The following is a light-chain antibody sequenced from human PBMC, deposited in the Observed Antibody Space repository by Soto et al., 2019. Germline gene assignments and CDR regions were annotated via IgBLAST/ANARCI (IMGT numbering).Light chain of an antibody. CDR3: QQYNTWPPFT. Sequence: EIVMTQSPATLSVSPGERVTLSCRASQSVRSNLAWYQQKPGQAPRLLIYGASTRATGLPARFSGSGSGTDFTLTISSLQSEDCAVYSCQQYNTWPPFTFGQGTRLEIK. V-gene: IGKV3-15*01. CDR1: QSVRSN. CDR2: GAS. J-gene: IGKJ5*01.